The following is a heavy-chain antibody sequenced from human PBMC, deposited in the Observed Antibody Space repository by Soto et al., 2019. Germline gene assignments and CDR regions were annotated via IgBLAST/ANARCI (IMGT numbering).Heavy chain of an antibody. Sequence: SETLSLTCAVYGGSFSGYYWTWIRQPPGTGLEWIGEINHGGSTNYNPSLKSRVTISVDTFKNQFSLKLTSVTAADTAVYYCARDKITGLFDYWGQGTLVTVS. CDR1: GGSFSGYY. CDR3: ARDKITGLFDY. D-gene: IGHD2-8*02. CDR2: INHGGST. J-gene: IGHJ4*02. V-gene: IGHV4-34*01.